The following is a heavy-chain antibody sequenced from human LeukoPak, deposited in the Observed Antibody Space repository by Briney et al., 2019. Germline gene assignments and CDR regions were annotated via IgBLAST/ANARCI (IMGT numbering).Heavy chain of an antibody. Sequence: GESLKISCKGSGYRFSDYYLAWVRQMPGKGLEWMGIIYPGDSDTTYSPSFQGQVTISADKSISTAYLQWSSLKASDTAMYYCVISISYYRSADFWGQGTLVTVSS. D-gene: IGHD3-10*01. CDR3: VISISYYRSADF. J-gene: IGHJ4*02. CDR2: IYPGDSDT. CDR1: GYRFSDYY. V-gene: IGHV5-51*01.